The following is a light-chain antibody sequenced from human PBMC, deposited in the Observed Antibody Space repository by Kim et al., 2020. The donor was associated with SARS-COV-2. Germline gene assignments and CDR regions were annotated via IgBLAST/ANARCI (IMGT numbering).Light chain of an antibody. J-gene: IGLJ3*02. CDR2: DVS. CDR3: SSYTSSSTRV. CDR1: SSVVGGYNY. Sequence: GPSITISCPGTSSVVGGYNYVSWYQQHPGKAPKLMIYDVSNRPSGVSNRFSGSKSGNTASLTISGLQAEDEADYYCSSYTSSSTRVFGGGTQLTVL. V-gene: IGLV2-14*03.